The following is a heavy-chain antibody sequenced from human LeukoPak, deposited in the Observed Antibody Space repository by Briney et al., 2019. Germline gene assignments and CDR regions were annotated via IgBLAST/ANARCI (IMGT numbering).Heavy chain of an antibody. CDR1: GFTVSSNY. CDR2: IYSGGST. CDR3: AREAQYGSWEVVYFDY. J-gene: IGHJ4*02. Sequence: GGSLRLSCAASGFTVSSNYMSWVRQAPGKGLEWVSVIYSGGSTYYADSVKGRFTISRDNSKNTLYLQMNSLRAEDTAVYYCAREAQYGSWEVVYFDYWGQGTLVTVSS. V-gene: IGHV3-66*01. D-gene: IGHD3-10*01.